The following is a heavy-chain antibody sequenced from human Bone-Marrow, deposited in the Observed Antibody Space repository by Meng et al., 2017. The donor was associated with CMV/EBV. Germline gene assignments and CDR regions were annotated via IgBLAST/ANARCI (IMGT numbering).Heavy chain of an antibody. Sequence: ASVKVSCKASGYTFTGYYMHWVRQAPGQGLEWMGWISAYNGNTNYAQKLQGRVTMTTDTSTSTAYMELSSLRSEDTAVYYCATAAGTYYYYYGMDVWGQGPTVTFYS. V-gene: IGHV1-18*04. CDR1: GYTFTGYY. J-gene: IGHJ6*02. CDR3: ATAAGTYYYYYGMDV. D-gene: IGHD6-13*01. CDR2: ISAYNGNT.